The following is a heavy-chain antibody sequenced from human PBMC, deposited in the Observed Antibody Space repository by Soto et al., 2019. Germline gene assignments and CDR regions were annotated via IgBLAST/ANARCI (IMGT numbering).Heavy chain of an antibody. J-gene: IGHJ4*02. Sequence: EVQLVESGGGLVQPGGSLRLSCGASGFTLRSYWMHWVRQAPGKGLVWVSNINSDGSSTNYADSVKGRFTISRDNAKNRCDLEMNSMRADDTAVYYCASLFSSGSSLDYWVQGTLVTVSS. CDR3: ASLFSSGSSLDY. CDR1: GFTLRSYW. CDR2: INSDGSST. V-gene: IGHV3-74*01. D-gene: IGHD3-10*01.